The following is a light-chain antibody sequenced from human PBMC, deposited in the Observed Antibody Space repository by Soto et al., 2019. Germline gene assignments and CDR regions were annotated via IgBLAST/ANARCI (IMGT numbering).Light chain of an antibody. CDR2: EVS. CDR3: SSYAGSNNLV. Sequence: QSALTQPPSASGSPGQSVTISCTGTSSDVGGYNYVSWYQQHPGKAPKLMIYEVSKRPSGVPDRFSGAKSGNTASLTVSGLLGEDEADYYCSSYAGSNNLVFGGGTKLTVL. V-gene: IGLV2-8*01. CDR1: SSDVGGYNY. J-gene: IGLJ2*01.